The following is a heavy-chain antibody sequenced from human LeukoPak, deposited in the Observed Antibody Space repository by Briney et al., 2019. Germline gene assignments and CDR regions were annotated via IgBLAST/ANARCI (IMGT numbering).Heavy chain of an antibody. V-gene: IGHV3-15*01. J-gene: IGHJ4*02. Sequence: GRSLRLSCAASGFTFDNAWMNWVRQAPGKGLEWVGRVKSKTDGGTTDYAAPVKGRFTISRDDSENTLFLQLNSLKTEDTALYYCTTVGTTSPIAEEYFDYWGQGTLVTVSS. CDR3: TTVGTTSPIAEEYFDY. CDR1: GFTFDNAW. CDR2: VKSKTDGGTT. D-gene: IGHD1-26*01.